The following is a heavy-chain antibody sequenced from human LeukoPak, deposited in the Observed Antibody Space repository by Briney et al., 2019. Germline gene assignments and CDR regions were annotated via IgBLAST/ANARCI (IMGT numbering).Heavy chain of an antibody. CDR1: GFTFSSYG. Sequence: PGMSLRLSCAASGFTFSSYGMHWVRHAPGKGLEWVALIWYDGSKKYYGDSVKGRFTISRDNSKNTLYLQMNSLRAEDTAVYYCARDRGIVGGAYYYYYGMDVWGQGTTVTVSS. J-gene: IGHJ6*02. CDR2: IWYDGSKK. D-gene: IGHD1-26*01. CDR3: ARDRGIVGGAYYYYYGMDV. V-gene: IGHV3-33*01.